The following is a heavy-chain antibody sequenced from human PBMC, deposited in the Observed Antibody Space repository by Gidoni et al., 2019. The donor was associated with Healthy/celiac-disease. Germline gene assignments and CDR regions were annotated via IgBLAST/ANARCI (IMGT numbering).Heavy chain of an antibody. CDR3: ARGSLLWFGESRARFDY. D-gene: IGHD3-10*01. CDR1: GGSFSGYY. V-gene: IGHV4-34*01. J-gene: IGHJ4*02. Sequence: QVQLQQWGAGLLKPSETLSLTCAVYGGSFSGYYWSWIRQPPGKGLEWIGEINHSGSTNYNPSLKSRVTISVDTFKNQFSLKLSSVTAADTAVYYCARGSLLWFGESRARFDYWGQGTLVTVSS. CDR2: INHSGST.